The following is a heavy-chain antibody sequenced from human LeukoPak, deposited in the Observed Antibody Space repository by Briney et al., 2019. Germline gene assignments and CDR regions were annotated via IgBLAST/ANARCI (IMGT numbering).Heavy chain of an antibody. J-gene: IGHJ4*02. CDR1: GGSISSYY. Sequence: SETLSLTCTVSGGSISSYYWSWIRQPPGKGLEWIGYIYYSGSTNYNPSLKSRVTISVDTSKDQFSLKLSSVTAADTAVYCCARAIAAPGDYFDYWGQGTLVTVSS. CDR3: ARAIAAPGDYFDY. V-gene: IGHV4-59*01. D-gene: IGHD6-6*01. CDR2: IYYSGST.